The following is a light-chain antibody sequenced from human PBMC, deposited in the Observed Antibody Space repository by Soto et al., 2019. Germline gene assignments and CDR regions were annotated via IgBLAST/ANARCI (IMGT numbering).Light chain of an antibody. Sequence: QAVLTQPASVSGSPGQSITISCTGTSSDVGGHNSVAWYQHNPGKAPKLMIYEVSNRPSGVSNRFSGSKSGNTASLTISGLQAEDEADYYCSSYTSSSTYVFGTGTKVTVL. CDR2: EVS. J-gene: IGLJ1*01. V-gene: IGLV2-14*01. CDR1: SSDVGGHNS. CDR3: SSYTSSSTYV.